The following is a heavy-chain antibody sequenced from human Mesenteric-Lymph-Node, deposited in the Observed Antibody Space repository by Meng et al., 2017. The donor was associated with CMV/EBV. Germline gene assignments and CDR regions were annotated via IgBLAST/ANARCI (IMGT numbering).Heavy chain of an antibody. J-gene: IGHJ4*02. Sequence: FSSYNFNWVRQAPGEGLEWMGGTVPIFGTTNFAQKFRDRLTITTDESTATVYMELSSLTSEDTAVYYCARWAHSCTTSTCYVPVDFWGQGTLVTVSS. CDR1: FSSYN. CDR3: ARWAHSCTTSTCYVPVDF. V-gene: IGHV1-69*05. D-gene: IGHD2-2*01. CDR2: TVPIFGTT.